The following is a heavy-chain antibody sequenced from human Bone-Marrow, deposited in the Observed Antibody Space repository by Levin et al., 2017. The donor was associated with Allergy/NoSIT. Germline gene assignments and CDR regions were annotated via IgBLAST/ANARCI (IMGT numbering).Heavy chain of an antibody. CDR2: IRNKAYGGTT. CDR3: SRWITVIDYYYYYYMDV. V-gene: IGHV3-49*04. CDR1: GFTFGDYG. Sequence: GGSLRLSCAASGFTFGDYGFSWVRQAPGKGLEWVAFIRNKAYGGTTEYAASVKGRFTISRDDAKSIAYLQMNSLRTEDTAVYYCSRWITVIDYYYYYYMDVWGEGTTLTVSS. D-gene: IGHD3-16*01. J-gene: IGHJ6*03.